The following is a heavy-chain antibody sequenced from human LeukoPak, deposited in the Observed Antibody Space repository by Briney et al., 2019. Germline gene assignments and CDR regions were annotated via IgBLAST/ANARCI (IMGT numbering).Heavy chain of an antibody. Sequence: PGRSLRLSCAASGFTFSSYGMHWVRQAPGKGLEWVAVIWYDGSNKYYADSVKGRFTISRDNSKSTLYLQMNSLRAEDTAVYYCARQIAVAGFDYWGQGTLVTVSS. CDR1: GFTFSSYG. D-gene: IGHD6-19*01. J-gene: IGHJ4*02. CDR2: IWYDGSNK. CDR3: ARQIAVAGFDY. V-gene: IGHV3-33*01.